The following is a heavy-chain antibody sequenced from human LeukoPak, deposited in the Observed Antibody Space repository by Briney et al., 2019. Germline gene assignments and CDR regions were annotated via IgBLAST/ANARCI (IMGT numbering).Heavy chain of an antibody. D-gene: IGHD5-18*01. CDR2: IYPGDSDT. J-gene: IGHJ6*02. CDR1: GYSFTSYW. Sequence: GESLQISCKGSGYSFTSYWIGSVRQMPGKGLEWMGIIYPGDSDTRYSPSFQGQVTISADKSISTAYLQWSSLKASDTAMYYCARQGGIQLWLRPDYYYGMDVWGQGTTVTVSS. V-gene: IGHV5-51*01. CDR3: ARQGGIQLWLRPDYYYGMDV.